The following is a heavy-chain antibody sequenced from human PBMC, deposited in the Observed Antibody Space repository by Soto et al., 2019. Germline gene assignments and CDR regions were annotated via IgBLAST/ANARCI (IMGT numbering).Heavy chain of an antibody. V-gene: IGHV4-31*03. D-gene: IGHD2-15*01. CDR2: IFHSGST. CDR1: GGYINSGGFY. Sequence: QVQLQESGPGLVKPSQTLSLTYTVSGGYINSGGFYWSWIRQRPGKGLEWIGYIFHSGSTLYNPSLNSRVTLSADTSKNQLSLNLSSMTAADTAVYYCARGGIAGHWFDPWGRGTLVTVSS. J-gene: IGHJ5*02. CDR3: ARGGIAGHWFDP.